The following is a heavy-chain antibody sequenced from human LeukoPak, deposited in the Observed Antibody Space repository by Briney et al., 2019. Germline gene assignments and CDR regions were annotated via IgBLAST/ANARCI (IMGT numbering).Heavy chain of an antibody. Sequence: SQTLSLTCTVSGGSISDSNYYWGWIRQPPGRGLEWIANIYYSGSAYYSPSLKSRVTVSIDTSKNQFSLKLNSVTAADTAVYYCARQSTIAAARIDPWGQGTLVTVSS. V-gene: IGHV4-39*01. J-gene: IGHJ5*02. CDR2: IYYSGSA. D-gene: IGHD6-25*01. CDR1: GGSISDSNYY. CDR3: ARQSTIAAARIDP.